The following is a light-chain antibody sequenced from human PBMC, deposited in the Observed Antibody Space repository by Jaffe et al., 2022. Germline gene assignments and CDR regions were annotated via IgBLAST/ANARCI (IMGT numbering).Light chain of an antibody. J-gene: IGLJ1*01. Sequence: QSVLTQPPSVSGAPGQGVTISCTGSSSNIGAGYDVHWYQQVPGTAPRLLIYGNTNRPTGVPDRFSGSKSGTSASLAITGLQAEDEGDYYCQSYDSSLSGPYVFGSGTKVTVL. CDR1: SSNIGAGYD. CDR3: QSYDSSLSGPYV. CDR2: GNT. V-gene: IGLV1-40*01.